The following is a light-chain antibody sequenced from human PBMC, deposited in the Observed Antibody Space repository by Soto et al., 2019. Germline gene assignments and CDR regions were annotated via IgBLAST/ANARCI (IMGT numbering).Light chain of an antibody. CDR3: KQYYTYSN. J-gene: IGKJ5*01. CDR1: QNIRNL. Sequence: DIQLTQSPSTLSAAVGDSVTISCRASQNIRNLLAWYQQKPGKAPKPLIFDASTLKTGVPSRFGGSGSGVEFNFTITGLQPDDFATYFCKQYYTYSNFGQGTRLEIK. V-gene: IGKV1-5*01. CDR2: DAS.